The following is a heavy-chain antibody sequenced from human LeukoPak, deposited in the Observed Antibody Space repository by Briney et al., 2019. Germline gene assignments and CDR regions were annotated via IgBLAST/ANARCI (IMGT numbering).Heavy chain of an antibody. V-gene: IGHV4-59*01. CDR1: GGSISSYY. CDR3: ARLLDNDISGDPDTFDV. Sequence: SETLSLTCTVSGGSISSYYWSWIRQPPGKGLEWIGYIYYSGSTNYNPSLKSRVTISVDTSKNQFSLKLTSVTSADTAVYSCARLLDNDISGDPDTFDVWGQGATVIVSS. CDR2: IYYSGST. J-gene: IGHJ3*01. D-gene: IGHD3-22*01.